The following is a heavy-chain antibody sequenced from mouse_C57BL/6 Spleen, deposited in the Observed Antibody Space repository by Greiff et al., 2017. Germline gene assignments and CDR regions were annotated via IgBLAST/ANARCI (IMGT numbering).Heavy chain of an antibody. CDR2: IYPGDGDT. CDR3: AREDYYGSSYGWCAY. V-gene: IGHV1-80*01. CDR1: GYAFSSYW. J-gene: IGHJ3*01. Sequence: QVQLQQSGAELVKPGASVKISCKASGYAFSSYWMNWVKQRPGKGLEWIGQIYPGDGDTNYNGKFKGKATLTADKSSSTAYMQLSSLTSEDSAVYFCAREDYYGSSYGWCAYWGQGTLVTVSA. D-gene: IGHD1-1*01.